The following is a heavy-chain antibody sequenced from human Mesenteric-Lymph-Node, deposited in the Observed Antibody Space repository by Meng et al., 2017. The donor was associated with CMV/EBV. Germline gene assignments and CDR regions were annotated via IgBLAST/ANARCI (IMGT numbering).Heavy chain of an antibody. CDR1: GASISDYY. Sequence: GSLRLSCTVSGASISDYYWTWIRQPPGRELEWIGYIFHSGNTKYNPSLKSRVTMSIDTSRNQFSLTLTSVTAADTAVYYCARFPTYCSSTSCNNWLDPWGQGTLVTVSS. V-gene: IGHV4-59*01. CDR2: IFHSGNT. CDR3: ARFPTYCSSTSCNNWLDP. D-gene: IGHD2-2*01. J-gene: IGHJ5*02.